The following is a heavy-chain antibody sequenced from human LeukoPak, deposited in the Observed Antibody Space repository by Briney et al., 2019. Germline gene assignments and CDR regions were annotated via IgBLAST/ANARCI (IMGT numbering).Heavy chain of an antibody. V-gene: IGHV3-23*01. CDR3: GNDIYCDYGGSEY. J-gene: IGHJ4*02. CDR1: GFTFSSYT. CDR2: ISGSGGNT. Sequence: GGSLRLSCEASGFTFSSYTMSWVRQAPGKGLEWVSAISGSGGNTYYADSVKGRFTISRDNSKSTLYLQMNSLRVDDTAVYYCGNDIYCDYGGSEYWGQGTLVTVSS. D-gene: IGHD4-23*01.